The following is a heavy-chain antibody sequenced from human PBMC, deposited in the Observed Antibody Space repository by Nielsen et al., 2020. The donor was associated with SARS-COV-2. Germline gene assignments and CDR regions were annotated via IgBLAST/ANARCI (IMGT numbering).Heavy chain of an antibody. CDR1: GGSISSGGYY. J-gene: IGHJ4*02. V-gene: IGHV4-31*03. CDR3: ARDSSAYYVPDY. D-gene: IGHD3-22*01. Sequence: SETLSLTCTVSGGSISSGGYYWSWIRQHPGKGLEWIGYIYYSGSTYYNPSLKSRVTISIDTSKNQFFLKLNSVTAADTAFYYCARDSSAYYVPDYWGQGTLVTVSS. CDR2: IYYSGST.